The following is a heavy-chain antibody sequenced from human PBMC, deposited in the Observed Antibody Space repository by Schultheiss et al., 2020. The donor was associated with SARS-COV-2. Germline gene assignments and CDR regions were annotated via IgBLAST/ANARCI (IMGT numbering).Heavy chain of an antibody. J-gene: IGHJ3*02. Sequence: GESLKISCTASGFTFSSYSMNWVRQAPGKGLEWVAVISYDGSNKYYADSVKGRFTISRDNSKNTLYLQMNSLRAEDTAVYYCARDRVLLWFGELGDAFDIWGQGTMVTVSS. CDR1: GFTFSSYS. D-gene: IGHD3-10*01. CDR2: ISYDGSNK. V-gene: IGHV3-30*03. CDR3: ARDRVLLWFGELGDAFDI.